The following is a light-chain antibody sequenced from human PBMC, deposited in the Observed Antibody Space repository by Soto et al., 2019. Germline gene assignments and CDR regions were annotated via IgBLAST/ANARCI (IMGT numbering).Light chain of an antibody. Sequence: QSALTQPASVSGSPGQSITISCTGTSSDVGSYNYVSWYQQHPGKAPKVMIYDVSNRPSGVSYRFSGSKSGNTASLTISGLQAEDEADYYCSSYTTSSTYVFGTGTSSPS. CDR3: SSYTTSSTYV. CDR2: DVS. CDR1: SSDVGSYNY. J-gene: IGLJ1*01. V-gene: IGLV2-14*01.